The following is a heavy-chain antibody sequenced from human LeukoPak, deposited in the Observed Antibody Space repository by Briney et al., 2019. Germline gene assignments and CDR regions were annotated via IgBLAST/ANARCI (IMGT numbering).Heavy chain of an antibody. Sequence: GASVKVSCTPSGYTFTRHAINWVRQVPGQGFEWMGWISVDTGNPTYAQGFAGRFVFSLDTSVGTANLQISSLKPEDTAVYYCARVEAKYYYYDMDVWGQGTTVSVSS. CDR1: GYTFTRHA. CDR2: ISVDTGNP. J-gene: IGHJ6*02. V-gene: IGHV7-4-1*02. D-gene: IGHD4/OR15-4a*01. CDR3: ARVEAKYYYYDMDV.